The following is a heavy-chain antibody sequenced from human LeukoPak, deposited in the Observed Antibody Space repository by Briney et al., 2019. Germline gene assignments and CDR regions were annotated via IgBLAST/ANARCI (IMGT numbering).Heavy chain of an antibody. J-gene: IGHJ5*02. CDR1: GYTFTSYG. CDR2: ISAYNGNT. CDR3: ARDRATIFGAPVRRFDP. D-gene: IGHD3-3*01. Sequence: ASVKVSCKASGYTFTSYGISWVRQAPGQGLEWMGWISAYNGNTNYAQKLQSRVTMTTDTSTSTAYMELRSLRSDDTAVYYCARDRATIFGAPVRRFDPWGQGTLVTVSS. V-gene: IGHV1-18*01.